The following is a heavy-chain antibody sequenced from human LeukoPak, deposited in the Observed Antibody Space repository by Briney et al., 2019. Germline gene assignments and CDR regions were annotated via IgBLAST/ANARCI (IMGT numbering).Heavy chain of an antibody. Sequence: GGSLRLSCAASGFTFNSYAMGWVRQAPGKGLEWVSAISRDSVTSYHADSVKGRFTISRDNSENTLYLQMNSLRAEDTALYYCARGSHSSSSGISIFDYWGRGTLVTVSS. D-gene: IGHD6-6*01. CDR1: GFTFNSYA. J-gene: IGHJ4*02. V-gene: IGHV3-23*01. CDR3: ARGSHSSSSGISIFDY. CDR2: ISRDSVTS.